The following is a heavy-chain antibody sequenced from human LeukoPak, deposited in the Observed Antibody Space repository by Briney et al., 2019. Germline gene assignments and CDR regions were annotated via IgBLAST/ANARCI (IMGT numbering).Heavy chain of an antibody. J-gene: IGHJ6*03. CDR3: AKDSAFYYIDV. Sequence: GGSLRLSCAASGFTFSSYWMHWVRQAPGKGLVWVSRINSDGSSTSYADSVKGRFTISRDDSKNTLYLQMNSLKGDDTAVYYCAKDSAFYYIDVWGKGTTVIISS. CDR2: INSDGSST. V-gene: IGHV3-74*01. CDR1: GFTFSSYW. D-gene: IGHD3-10*01.